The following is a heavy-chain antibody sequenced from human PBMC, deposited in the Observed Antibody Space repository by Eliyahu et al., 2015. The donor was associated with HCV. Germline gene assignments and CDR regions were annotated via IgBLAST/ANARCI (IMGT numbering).Heavy chain of an antibody. CDR3: ARVSYDSSGYYSDY. Sequence: QVQLVESGGXLVKXGGSLXLSCXASGFTFSDYYMNWXRQAPGKGLEWVSYISSSSSYTNYADSVKGRFTISRDNAKNSLYLQMNSLRAEDTAVYYCARVSYDSSGYYSDYWGQGTLVTVSS. CDR2: ISSSSSYT. J-gene: IGHJ4*02. CDR1: GFTFSDYY. V-gene: IGHV3-11*06. D-gene: IGHD3-22*01.